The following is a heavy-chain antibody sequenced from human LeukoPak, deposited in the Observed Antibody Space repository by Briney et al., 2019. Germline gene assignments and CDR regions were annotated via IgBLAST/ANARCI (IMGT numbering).Heavy chain of an antibody. D-gene: IGHD2-2*01. V-gene: IGHV4-31*03. CDR1: GGSISSGGYY. J-gene: IGHJ5*02. CDR3: ARGRGTRRNGYCSSTSCYDFRSNWFDP. Sequence: KTSQTLSLTCTVSGGSISSGGYYWSWIRQHPGKGLEWIGYIYYSGSTYYNPSLKSRVTISVDTSKNQFSLKLSSVTAADTAVYYCARGRGTRRNGYCSSTSCYDFRSNWFDPWGQGTLVTVSS. CDR2: IYYSGST.